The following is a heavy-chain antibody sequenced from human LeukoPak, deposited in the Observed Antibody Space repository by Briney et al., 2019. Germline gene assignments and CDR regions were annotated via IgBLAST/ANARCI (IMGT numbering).Heavy chain of an antibody. CDR3: ARDRTSISNTGRTYYYYGMDV. Sequence: GRSLRLSSAASGFTFSSYAMHWVRQAPGKGLEWVAVISYDGSNKYYADSVKGRFTISRDNSKNTLYLQMNSLRAEDTAVYYCARDRTSISNTGRTYYYYGMDVWGQGTTVTVSS. CDR1: GFTFSSYA. V-gene: IGHV3-30-3*01. D-gene: IGHD3-9*01. J-gene: IGHJ6*02. CDR2: ISYDGSNK.